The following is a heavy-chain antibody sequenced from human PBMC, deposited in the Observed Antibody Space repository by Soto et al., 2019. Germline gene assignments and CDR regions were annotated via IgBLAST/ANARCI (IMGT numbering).Heavy chain of an antibody. CDR3: ASWHERVHAYDV. CDR2: LYDVDGS. Sequence: DVQLVESGGGLIQPGESLRLSCAAFGLTVSGKKYVAWVRQAPGKGLEWVSALYDVDGSFYADSVKGRFTTSSDSSKTTVYLQMNGLRPDDTAVYYCASWHERVHAYDVWGQGTTVTVSS. D-gene: IGHD1-1*01. CDR1: GLTVSGKKY. V-gene: IGHV3-53*01. J-gene: IGHJ3*01.